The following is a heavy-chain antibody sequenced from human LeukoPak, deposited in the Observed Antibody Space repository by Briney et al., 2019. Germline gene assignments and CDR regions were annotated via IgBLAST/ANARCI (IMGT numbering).Heavy chain of an antibody. Sequence: SETLSLTCTVSGGSISSHYWSWIRQPPGKGLEWIGYIYYSGSTNYNPSLKSRVTISVDTSKNQFSLKLSSVTAADTAVYYCAREDSGYRFDYWGQGTLVTISS. J-gene: IGHJ4*02. CDR3: AREDSGYRFDY. V-gene: IGHV4-59*11. CDR1: GGSISSHY. D-gene: IGHD6-13*01. CDR2: IYYSGST.